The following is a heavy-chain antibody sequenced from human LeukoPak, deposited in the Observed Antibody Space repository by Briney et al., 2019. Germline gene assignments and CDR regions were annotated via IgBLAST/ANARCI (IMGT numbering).Heavy chain of an antibody. CDR2: IKTKAEGETT. CDR3: TTGPLVFGAVPAAMSVAGY. D-gene: IGHD2-2*01. J-gene: IGHJ4*02. CDR1: GFTFSNAR. V-gene: IGHV3-15*01. Sequence: GGSLRLSCAASGFTFSNARMNWVRQAPGKGLEWVGRIKTKAEGETTDYTAPVKDRFTISRDDSKNTLYLQMNSLKTEDTAFYYCTTGPLVFGAVPAAMSVAGYWGQGTLVTVSS.